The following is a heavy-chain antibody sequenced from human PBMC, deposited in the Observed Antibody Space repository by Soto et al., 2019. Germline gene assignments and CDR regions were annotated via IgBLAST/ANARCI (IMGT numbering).Heavy chain of an antibody. V-gene: IGHV3-7*01. Sequence: PGGSLRLSCAASGFTFSSYWMDWVRQAPGKGLEWVANINQDGSEKHYVDSVKGRFTTSRDNAKNSLYLQMSSLTAEDSALYYCSTSLDYWGQGT. J-gene: IGHJ4*02. CDR1: GFTFSSYW. CDR2: INQDGSEK. CDR3: STSLDY.